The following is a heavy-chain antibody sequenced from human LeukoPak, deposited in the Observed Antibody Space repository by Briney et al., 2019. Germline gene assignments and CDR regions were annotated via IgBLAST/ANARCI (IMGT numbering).Heavy chain of an antibody. V-gene: IGHV3-23*01. D-gene: IGHD1-26*01. CDR1: GFTFSSYA. J-gene: IGHJ4*02. CDR3: ARSVGATAGSTDY. CDR2: ISGGGGST. Sequence: GGSLRLSCAASGFTFSSYAMSWVRQAPGKGLEWGSVISGGGGSTYYTDSVKGRFTASRDNSKNTLYLQMNSLRAEDTAVYYCARSVGATAGSTDYWGQGTLVTVSS.